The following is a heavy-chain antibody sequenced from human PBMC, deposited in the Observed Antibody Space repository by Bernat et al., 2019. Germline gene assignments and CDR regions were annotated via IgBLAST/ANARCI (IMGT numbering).Heavy chain of an antibody. CDR2: INNNGGST. CDR3: ARTVWIYTPWYFDL. D-gene: IGHD4-17*01. J-gene: IGHJ2*01. Sequence: EVQLVESGGGLVQPGGSLRLSCAASGFTFSSYAMHWVLQAPGKGLEYVSAINNNGGSTFYANSVKGRFTISRDNSKNTLYLQVDSLRAEDMAVYYCARTVWIYTPWYFDLWGRGTLVTVSS. V-gene: IGHV3-64*01. CDR1: GFTFSSYA.